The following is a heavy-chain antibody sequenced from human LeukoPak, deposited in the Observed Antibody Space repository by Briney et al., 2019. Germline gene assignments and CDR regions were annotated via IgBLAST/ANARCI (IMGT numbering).Heavy chain of an antibody. V-gene: IGHV3-21*01. CDR2: ISSSSSYI. J-gene: IGHJ6*03. D-gene: IGHD6-13*01. Sequence: PGGSLRLSCAASGFTFSSYSMNWVRQAPGKGLEWVSSISSSSSYIYYADSVKGRFTISRDNAKNSLYLQMNSLRAEDTAVYYCARGMAAAYYYYNMDVWGKGTRVTVS. CDR1: GFTFSSYS. CDR3: ARGMAAAYYYYNMDV.